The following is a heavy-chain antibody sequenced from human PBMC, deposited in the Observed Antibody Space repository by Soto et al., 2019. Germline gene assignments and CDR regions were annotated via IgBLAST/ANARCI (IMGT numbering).Heavy chain of an antibody. CDR1: GYSFSTYW. V-gene: IGHV5-51*01. CDR2: IYLGDSDT. CDR3: ARRHGVDPAKEWIDP. J-gene: IGHJ5*02. Sequence: GESLKISCQASGYSFSTYWIGWVRHMPGKGLERVGIIYLGDSDTIYSPSFQGQVTISADQSSSTTYLQWTSLKTSDTAIYYCARRHGVDPAKEWIDPWGQGXLVTVYS. D-gene: IGHD5-18*01.